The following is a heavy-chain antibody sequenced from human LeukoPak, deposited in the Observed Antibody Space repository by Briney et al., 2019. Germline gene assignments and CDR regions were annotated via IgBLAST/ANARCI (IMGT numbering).Heavy chain of an antibody. CDR2: ISSSGSTI. D-gene: IGHD1-1*01. V-gene: IGHV3-11*01. CDR3: ARGSPGRAEYFQY. J-gene: IGHJ1*01. Sequence: GGSLRLSCAASGFMFRDYYMSWIRQPPGKGLEWVSYISSSGSTIYYVDSLKGRFTISRDNVKNSLYLQINSLRAEDAAVYFCARGSPGRAEYFQYWGEGSLVTVSS. CDR1: GFMFRDYY.